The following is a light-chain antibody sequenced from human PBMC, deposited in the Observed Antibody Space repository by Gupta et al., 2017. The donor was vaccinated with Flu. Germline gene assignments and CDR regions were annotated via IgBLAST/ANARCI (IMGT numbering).Light chain of an antibody. CDR1: QSVGND. Sequence: EIAMTQSPATLPVSPGERATLSCKASQSVGNDLAWYQQKPGQAPRLLIYGASTRATGVPARFSGSASGTQFTLTISSLQSEDFAVYYCQQYNKRYTFGQGTKLEIK. J-gene: IGKJ2*01. CDR2: GAS. CDR3: QQYNKRYT. V-gene: IGKV3-15*01.